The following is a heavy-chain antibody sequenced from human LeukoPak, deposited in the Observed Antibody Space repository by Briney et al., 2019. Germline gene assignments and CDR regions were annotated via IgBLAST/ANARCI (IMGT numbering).Heavy chain of an antibody. CDR1: GLTFSTSG. V-gene: IGHV3-21*06. Sequence: VKPGGSLRLSCTASGLTFSTSGFNWVRQAPGKGLEWVASIGPTGSDRCHADSIKGRFTISRDNANNFLYLQMNSLRAEDTAVYYCATETNGRHYDYWGQGTLLTVSS. CDR3: ATETNGRHYDY. D-gene: IGHD1-14*01. J-gene: IGHJ4*02. CDR2: IGPTGSDR.